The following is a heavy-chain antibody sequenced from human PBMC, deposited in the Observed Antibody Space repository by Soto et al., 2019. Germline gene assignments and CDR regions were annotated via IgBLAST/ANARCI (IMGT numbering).Heavy chain of an antibody. J-gene: IGHJ6*02. CDR2: IYYSGST. CDR1: GGSISSSSYY. V-gene: IGHV4-39*01. CDR3: ARQISIFGVGAGMDV. D-gene: IGHD3-3*01. Sequence: SETLSLTCTVAGGSISSSSYYWGWIRQPPGKGLEWIGSIYYSGSTYYNPSLKSRVTISVDTSKNQFSLKLSSVTAADTAVYYCARQISIFGVGAGMDVWGQGTTVTVSS.